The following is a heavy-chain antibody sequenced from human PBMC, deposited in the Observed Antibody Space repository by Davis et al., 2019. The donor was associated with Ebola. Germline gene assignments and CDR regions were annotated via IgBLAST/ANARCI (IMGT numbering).Heavy chain of an antibody. CDR3: ARHGRAAGMSWFDP. V-gene: IGHV4-59*08. J-gene: IGHJ5*02. CDR1: GASISRYY. D-gene: IGHD6-13*01. Sequence: GSLRPSFPFPGASISRYYLRWIPQPPRKGPEWIGYIFYNAVTIYNPSLKSRVTISVDMSKNQFSLNLISVTAADTAVYYCARHGRAAGMSWFDPWGQGALVTVSS. CDR2: IFYNAVT.